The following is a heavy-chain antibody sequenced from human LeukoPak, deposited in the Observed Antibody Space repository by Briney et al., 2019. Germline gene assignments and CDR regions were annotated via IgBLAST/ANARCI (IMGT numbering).Heavy chain of an antibody. CDR3: AKNVHCSGGSCYSAHYYGMDV. CDR2: IWYDGSNK. V-gene: IGHV3-33*06. D-gene: IGHD2-15*01. J-gene: IGHJ6*02. Sequence: GGSLRLSCAASGFTFSSYGMHWVRQAPGKGLEWVAVIWYDGSNKYNADSVKGRFTISRDNSKNTLYLQMNSLRAEDTAVYYCAKNVHCSGGSCYSAHYYGMDVWGQGTTVTVSS. CDR1: GFTFSSYG.